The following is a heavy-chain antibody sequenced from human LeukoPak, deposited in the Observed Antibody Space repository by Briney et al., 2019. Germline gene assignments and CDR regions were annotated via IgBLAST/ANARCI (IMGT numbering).Heavy chain of an antibody. CDR3: ARISSSNWYNERGAFDV. CDR1: GFTFSNYW. J-gene: IGHJ3*01. CDR2: INSDGINT. Sequence: QPGGSLRLSCAASGFTFSNYWMHWVRQAPGKGLVWVSRINSDGINTSYADSVKGRFTISRDNAKNTLNLQMNSLRAEDTAVYYCARISSSNWYNERGAFDVWGQGTTVTVSS. V-gene: IGHV3-74*01. D-gene: IGHD6-13*01.